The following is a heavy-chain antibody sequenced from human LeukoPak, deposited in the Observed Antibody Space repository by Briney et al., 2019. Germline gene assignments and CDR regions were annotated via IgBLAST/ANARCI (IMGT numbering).Heavy chain of an antibody. D-gene: IGHD2-15*01. V-gene: IGHV1-69*05. CDR1: GGTFSSYA. CDR2: IIPLFSTA. J-gene: IGHJ4*02. Sequence: ASVKVSCKASGGTFSSYAINWVRQAPGQGLEWMGGIIPLFSTANYAQKFQGRVTMTTDTSTSTAYMELRSLRSDDTAVYYCARAGPRVVVVAATHPFDYWGQGTLVTVSS. CDR3: ARAGPRVVVVAATHPFDY.